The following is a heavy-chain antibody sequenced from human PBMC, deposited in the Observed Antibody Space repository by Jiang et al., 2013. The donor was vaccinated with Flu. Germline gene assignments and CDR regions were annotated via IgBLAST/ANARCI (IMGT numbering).Heavy chain of an antibody. V-gene: IGHV4-34*01. D-gene: IGHD3-9*01. CDR1: GGSFSGYY. CDR2: INHSGST. J-gene: IGHJ3*02. CDR3: ARRLRYFDWLHPSGAFDI. Sequence: LLKPSETLSLTCAVYGGSFSGYYWSWIRQPPGKGLEWIGEINHSGSTNYNPSLKSRVTISVDTSKNQFSLKLSSVTAADTAVYYCARRLRYFDWLHPSGAFDIWGQGTVVTVSS.